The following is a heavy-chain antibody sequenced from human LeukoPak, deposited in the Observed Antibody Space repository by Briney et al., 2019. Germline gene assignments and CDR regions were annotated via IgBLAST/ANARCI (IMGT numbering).Heavy chain of an antibody. CDR1: GFSFSTYG. D-gene: IGHD3-22*01. V-gene: IGHV3-33*01. CDR2: IWYDASGQ. Sequence: GGSLRLSCAASGFSFSTYGMHWVRQAPGKGLEWVAMIWYDASGQHYADSVKGRFTISRDTSKNTLYLQMNSLRAEDTAAYFCARDSLYDDNGYYHYFDYWGQGTLVTVSS. J-gene: IGHJ4*02. CDR3: ARDSLYDDNGYYHYFDY.